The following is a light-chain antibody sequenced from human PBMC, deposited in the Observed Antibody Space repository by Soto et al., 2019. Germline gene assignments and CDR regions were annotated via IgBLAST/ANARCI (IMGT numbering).Light chain of an antibody. CDR1: QSVSSNY. Sequence: EIVLTQSPGTLSVSPGERATLSCRASQSVSSNYLAWYEQKPGEAPRLLIYGASSRPTGIPDRFSGSGSGTDFPLTISSLEAEDCAVDCSNHRGYWLIPFGQVTRL. CDR2: GAS. V-gene: IGKV3D-20*02. CDR3: NHRGYWLIP. J-gene: IGKJ5*01.